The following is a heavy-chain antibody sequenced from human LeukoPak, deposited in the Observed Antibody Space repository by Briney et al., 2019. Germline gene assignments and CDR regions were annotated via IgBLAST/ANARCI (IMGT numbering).Heavy chain of an antibody. CDR2: ISRTSEST. J-gene: IGHJ5*02. D-gene: IGHD1-7*01. V-gene: IGHV3-21*01. CDR1: GFTFSSYG. Sequence: GGSLRLSCAASGFTFSSYGMHWVRQAPGKGLEWVSIISRTSESTFYADSVKGRFTISRDNAKNSLYLQMNGLRADDTATYYCARGATDTTRWFDPWGQGTLVTVSS. CDR3: ARGATDTTRWFDP.